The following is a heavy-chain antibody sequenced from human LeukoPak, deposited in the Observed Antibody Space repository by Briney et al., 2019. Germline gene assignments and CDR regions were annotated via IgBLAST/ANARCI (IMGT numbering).Heavy chain of an antibody. CDR1: VGTYSNYA. CDR3: ARGPDYYDSSGYDYYYMDV. J-gene: IGHJ6*03. V-gene: IGHV1-69*01. Sequence: SSVKVSCKASVGTYSNYAISWVRQAPGQGLGWMGGIIPIFGTANYAQKFQGRVTITADESTSTAYMELSSLRSEDTAVYYCARGPDYYDSSGYDYYYMDVWGKGTTVTVSS. D-gene: IGHD3-22*01. CDR2: IIPIFGTA.